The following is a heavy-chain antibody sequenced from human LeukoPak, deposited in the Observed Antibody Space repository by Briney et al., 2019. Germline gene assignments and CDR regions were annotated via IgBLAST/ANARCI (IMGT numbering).Heavy chain of an antibody. CDR1: GFSLSTRGAG. J-gene: IGHJ4*02. CDR2: ISCDDDK. D-gene: IGHD4-23*01. CDR3: AHRSRDYGGNQFDY. V-gene: IGHV2-5*02. Sequence: SGPALVNPTQTLRLTCTFSGFSLSTRGAGVGWIRQPPGKALEWPELISCDDDKRYSPSLKSRLTITKDTSKNQVVLTMTNMDPVDTATYYCAHRSRDYGGNQFDYWGQGTLVTVSS.